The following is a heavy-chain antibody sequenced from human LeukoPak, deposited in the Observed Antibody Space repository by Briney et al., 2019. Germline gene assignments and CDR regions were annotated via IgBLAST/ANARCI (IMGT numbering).Heavy chain of an antibody. D-gene: IGHD5-18*01. CDR2: ISSSGGST. CDR1: GLTFSIYA. Sequence: GGSLSLSCAASGLTFSIYAVSWVRHARGKGREGVSAISSSGGSTYYADAVKGRFTISRDNSKNTLYLQMNSLRAEDTAVYYCAKDLETAMVGEIDYWGQGTLVTVSS. V-gene: IGHV3-23*01. J-gene: IGHJ4*02. CDR3: AKDLETAMVGEIDY.